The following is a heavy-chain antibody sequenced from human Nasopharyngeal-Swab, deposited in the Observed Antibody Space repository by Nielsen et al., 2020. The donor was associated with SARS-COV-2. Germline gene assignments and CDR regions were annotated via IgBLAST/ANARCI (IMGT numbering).Heavy chain of an antibody. Sequence: GESLKISCAASGFTFSNYRMHWVRQAPGKGLVWVSRTNGDGSSLNYADFVKGRFTISTDNAKSTLYLEMNSLRAEDTAVYYCARGRGSSTSMIGYWGQGTLVTVSS. CDR3: ARGRGSSTSMIGY. CDR1: GFTFSNYR. D-gene: IGHD2/OR15-2a*01. J-gene: IGHJ4*02. V-gene: IGHV3-74*01. CDR2: TNGDGSSL.